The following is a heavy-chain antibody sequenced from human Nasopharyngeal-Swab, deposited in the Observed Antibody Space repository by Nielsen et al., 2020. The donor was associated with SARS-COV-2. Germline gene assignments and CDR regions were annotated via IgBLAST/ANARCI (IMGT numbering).Heavy chain of an antibody. V-gene: IGHV1-46*01. CDR1: GYTLTSNI. Sequence: ASVKVSCKASGYTLTSNIMHWVRQAPGQGLEWMGIIDPRGGNTRYALKFQGRVSVTADTSTSTVYMELNRLTSEDTAVYFCARDKGGWAVDYWGQGTLVTVST. J-gene: IGHJ4*02. CDR3: ARDKGGWAVDY. CDR2: IDPRGGNT. D-gene: IGHD6-19*01.